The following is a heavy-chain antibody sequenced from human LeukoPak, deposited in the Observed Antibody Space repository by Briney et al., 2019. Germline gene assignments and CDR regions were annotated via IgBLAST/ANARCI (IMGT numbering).Heavy chain of an antibody. CDR3: AKAVQTYYYDSSAPGGY. CDR2: ISGSGGST. V-gene: IGHV3-23*01. D-gene: IGHD3-22*01. CDR1: GVTFSSYA. Sequence: GGSLRLSCAASGVTFSSYAMSWVRQAPGKGPEWVSAISGSGGSTYYADSVKGRFTISRDNSKNTLYLQMNSLRAEDTAVYYCAKAVQTYYYDSSAPGGYWGQGTLLTVSS. J-gene: IGHJ4*02.